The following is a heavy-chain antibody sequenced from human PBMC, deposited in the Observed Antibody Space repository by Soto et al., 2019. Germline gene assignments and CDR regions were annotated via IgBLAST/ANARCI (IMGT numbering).Heavy chain of an antibody. CDR1: GYTFTSSY. J-gene: IGHJ4*02. D-gene: IGHD2-21*01. CDR3: ARSLVEGDY. V-gene: IGHV1-46*03. CDR2: INPNGGST. Sequence: QVQLVQSGAEVKRPGASVKLSCKASGYTFTSSYIHWVRQAPGQGLEWMAIINPNGGSTNYAQKFQGRVTMTRDTSTTTVYMELSSLTSGDTAVYYCARSLVEGDYWGKGTLVTVSS.